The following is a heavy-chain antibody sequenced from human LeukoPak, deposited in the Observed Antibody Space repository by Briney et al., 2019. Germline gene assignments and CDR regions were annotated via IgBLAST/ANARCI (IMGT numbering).Heavy chain of an antibody. J-gene: IGHJ3*02. CDR1: GYSISSGYY. D-gene: IGHD3-22*01. CDR3: ASLTTAEAFDI. CDR2: VYHVGTT. Sequence: SETLSLTCTVSGYSISSGYYWGWIRQPPGKGLEWIGVYHVGTTDYNPSLKSRVTISVDTSKNQFSLKLSSVTAADTAVYYCASLTTAEAFDIWGQGTMVTVSS. V-gene: IGHV4-38-2*02.